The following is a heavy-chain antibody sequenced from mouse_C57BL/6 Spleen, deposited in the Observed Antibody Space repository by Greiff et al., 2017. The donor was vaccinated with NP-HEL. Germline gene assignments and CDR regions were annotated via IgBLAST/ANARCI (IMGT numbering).Heavy chain of an antibody. CDR1: GYTFTSYW. D-gene: IGHD1-1*01. V-gene: IGHV1-55*01. CDR3: ARGNYYYGSPWYFDV. Sequence: QVQLQQPGAELVKPGASVKMSCKASGYTFTSYWITWVKQRPGQGLEWIGDIYPGSGSTNYNEKFKSKATLTVDTSSSTAYMQLSSLTSEDSAVYYWARGNYYYGSPWYFDVWGTGTTVTVSS. CDR2: IYPGSGST. J-gene: IGHJ1*03.